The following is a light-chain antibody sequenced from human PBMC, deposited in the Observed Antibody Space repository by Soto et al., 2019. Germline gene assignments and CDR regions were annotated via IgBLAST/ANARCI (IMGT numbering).Light chain of an antibody. CDR2: GAS. CDR3: QQYGSSPRT. Sequence: EIVLTQSPGTLSLSPGERATLSCRASQSVGRSDLAWYQQKPGQAPRLLISGASSRATGIPDRFSGSGSGTDFTLAISRLEPEDFAVYYCQQYGSSPRTFGQGTKVEIK. V-gene: IGKV3-20*01. CDR1: QSVGRSD. J-gene: IGKJ1*01.